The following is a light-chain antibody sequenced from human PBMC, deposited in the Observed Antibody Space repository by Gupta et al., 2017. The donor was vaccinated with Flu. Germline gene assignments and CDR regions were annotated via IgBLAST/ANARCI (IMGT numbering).Light chain of an antibody. Sequence: EIVLTQSPATLSLSPGERATLSCRASQSVSNYLAWYQQKPGQAPRLLIYDASNRATGIPARFSGSGSGTDFTLIISNLEPDDFAVYYCQQRSNWPPFTFGQGTKLEIK. J-gene: IGKJ2*01. CDR1: QSVSNY. CDR3: QQRSNWPPFT. V-gene: IGKV3-11*01. CDR2: DAS.